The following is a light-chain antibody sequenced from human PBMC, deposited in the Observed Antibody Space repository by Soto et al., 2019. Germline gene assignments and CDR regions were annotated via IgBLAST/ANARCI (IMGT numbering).Light chain of an antibody. Sequence: EIVLTQSPGTLSLSPGERATLSCRASQSVSSSYLAWYQLKPGQAPRLLIYGASSRATGIPDRFSGSGSGTDFTLTISRLEPEDFAVYYWQQYGSSPLAFGQGTKLLIK. CDR1: QSVSSSY. CDR2: GAS. V-gene: IGKV3-20*01. CDR3: QQYGSSPLA. J-gene: IGKJ2*01.